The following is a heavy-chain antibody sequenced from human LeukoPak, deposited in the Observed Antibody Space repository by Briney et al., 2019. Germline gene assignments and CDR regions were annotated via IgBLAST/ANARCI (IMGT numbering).Heavy chain of an antibody. Sequence: PGGSLRLSCAASGFTFSSYWMKWAREARGKGLEWVASKNHNGNVHYYVDSVKGRFTIFRDNAKNSLYLQMSNLRAEDTAVYYCARDPEVLLWFGREIYGMDVWGQGTTVTVSS. D-gene: IGHD3-10*01. CDR2: KNHNGNVH. J-gene: IGHJ6*02. CDR3: ARDPEVLLWFGREIYGMDV. V-gene: IGHV3-7*03. CDR1: GFTFSSYW.